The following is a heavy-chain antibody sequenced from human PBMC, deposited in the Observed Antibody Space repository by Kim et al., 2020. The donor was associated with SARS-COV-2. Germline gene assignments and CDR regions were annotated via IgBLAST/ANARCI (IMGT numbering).Heavy chain of an antibody. V-gene: IGHV7-4-1*02. CDR1: GYTFTSYA. D-gene: IGHD6-13*01. CDR2: INTNTGNP. J-gene: IGHJ6*02. Sequence: ASVKVSCKASGYTFTSYAMNWVRQAPGQGLEWMGWINTNTGNPTYAQGFTGRFVFSLDTSVSTAYLQIRSLKAEDTAVYYCARDRSAAGPYYYYYGMDVWGQGTTVTVSS. CDR3: ARDRSAAGPYYYYYGMDV.